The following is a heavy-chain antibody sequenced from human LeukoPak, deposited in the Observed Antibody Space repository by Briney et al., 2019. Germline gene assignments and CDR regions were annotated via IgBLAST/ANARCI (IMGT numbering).Heavy chain of an antibody. CDR1: GYTLTELS. CDR3: ATGGRGSGSYYFDY. D-gene: IGHD3-10*01. J-gene: IGHJ4*02. V-gene: IGHV1-24*01. Sequence: ASVKVSCKVSGYTLTELSMHWVRQAPGKGLEWMGGFDPEDGETIYARKFQGRVTMTEDTSTDTAYMELSSLRSEDTAVYYCATGGRGSGSYYFDYWGQGTLVTVSS. CDR2: FDPEDGET.